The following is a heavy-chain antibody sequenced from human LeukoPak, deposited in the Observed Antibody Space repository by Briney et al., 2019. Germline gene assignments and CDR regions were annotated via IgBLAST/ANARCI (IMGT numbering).Heavy chain of an antibody. CDR1: GFIFDDYT. V-gene: IGHV3-43*01. Sequence: GGSLRLSCAASGFIFDDYTMHWVRQAPGKGLEWVSLINWDGGSTYYADSVKGRFTISRDNAKNSLYLQMNSLRAEDTAVYYCLRGADGYGVFDYWGQGTLVTVSS. D-gene: IGHD5-24*01. CDR2: INWDGGST. CDR3: LRGADGYGVFDY. J-gene: IGHJ4*02.